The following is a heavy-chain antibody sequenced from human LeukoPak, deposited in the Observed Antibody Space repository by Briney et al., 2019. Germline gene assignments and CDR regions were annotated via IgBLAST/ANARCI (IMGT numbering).Heavy chain of an antibody. CDR2: IYYSGNT. Sequence: PSETLSLTCTVSGGSISSYSWSWIRQPPGKGLEWIGYIYYSGNTNCNPSLKSRVSISIDASKNQFSLKLSSVTAADTAVYYCARVGSGSFDYWGQGTLVTVS. CDR3: ARVGSGSFDY. D-gene: IGHD1-26*01. CDR1: GGSISSYS. J-gene: IGHJ4*02. V-gene: IGHV4-59*01.